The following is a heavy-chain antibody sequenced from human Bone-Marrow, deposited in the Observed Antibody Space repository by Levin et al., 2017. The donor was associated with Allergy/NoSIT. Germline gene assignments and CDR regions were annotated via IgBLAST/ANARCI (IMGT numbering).Heavy chain of an antibody. CDR2: IYYSGST. V-gene: IGHV4-31*03. CDR3: ERAPDYGGNIDDGYFDL. CDR1: GGSISSGGYY. Sequence: LSLTCTVSGGSISSGGYYWSWIRQHPGKGLEWIGYIYYSGSTYYNPSLKSRVTISVDTSKNQFSLKLSSVTAADTAVYYCERAPDYGGNIDDGYFDLWGRGTLVTVSS. J-gene: IGHJ2*01. D-gene: IGHD4-23*01.